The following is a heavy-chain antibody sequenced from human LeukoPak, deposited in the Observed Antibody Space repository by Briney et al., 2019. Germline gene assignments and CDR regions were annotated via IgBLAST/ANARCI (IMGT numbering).Heavy chain of an antibody. CDR2: ISVDGDDT. J-gene: IGHJ6*04. CDR3: AELGITMIGGV. Sequence: PGGSLRLSCAASGFTYSSYAMTWVRQGPWKGLEWVSFISVDGDDTYYADSVKGRFTISRDNAKNSLYLQMNSLRAEDTAVYYCAELGITMIGGVWGKGTTVTISS. V-gene: IGHV3-23*01. D-gene: IGHD3-10*02. CDR1: GFTYSSYA.